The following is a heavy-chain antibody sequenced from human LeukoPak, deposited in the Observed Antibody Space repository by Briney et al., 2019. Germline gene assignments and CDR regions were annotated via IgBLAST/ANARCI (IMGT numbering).Heavy chain of an antibody. CDR2: ISYDGSNK. CDR3: AREPLENYYDSSGSLDAFDI. V-gene: IGHV3-30*03. Sequence: GRSLRLSCAASGFTFSSYGMHWVRQAPGKGLEWVAVISYDGSNKYYADSVKGRFTISRDNSKNTLYLQMNSLRAEDTAVYYCAREPLENYYDSSGSLDAFDIWGQGTMVTVSS. CDR1: GFTFSSYG. D-gene: IGHD3-22*01. J-gene: IGHJ3*02.